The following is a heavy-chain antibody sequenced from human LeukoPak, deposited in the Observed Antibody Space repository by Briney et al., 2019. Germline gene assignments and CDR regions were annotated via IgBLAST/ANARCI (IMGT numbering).Heavy chain of an antibody. Sequence: SSETLSLTCGVSGGSFSSLYWTWIRQPPGKGLEWIGEINPRGSTNYNPSLESRVTVSADTSRNQLSLSLTSVTAADSAVYFCARGLRQGSAWSWGPKEKSYQYMDVWGTGTTVIVSS. CDR3: ARGLRQGSAWSWGPKEKSYQYMDV. D-gene: IGHD6-19*01. CDR2: INPRGST. J-gene: IGHJ6*04. V-gene: IGHV4-34*01. CDR1: GGSFSSLY.